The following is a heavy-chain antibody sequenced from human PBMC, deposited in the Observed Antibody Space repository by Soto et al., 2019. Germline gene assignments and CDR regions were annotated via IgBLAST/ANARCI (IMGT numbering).Heavy chain of an antibody. Sequence: QVQLVESGGGVVQPGRSLRLSCAASGFTFNSYAIHWVRQAPGKGLEWVAVISYDGGNKYYADSVKGRFTISRDNSKNTLYLQMNSLRAEDTAVYYCARDPGSGWPPFDYWGQGTLVTVSS. CDR3: ARDPGSGWPPFDY. CDR2: ISYDGGNK. J-gene: IGHJ4*02. V-gene: IGHV3-30-3*01. D-gene: IGHD6-19*01. CDR1: GFTFNSYA.